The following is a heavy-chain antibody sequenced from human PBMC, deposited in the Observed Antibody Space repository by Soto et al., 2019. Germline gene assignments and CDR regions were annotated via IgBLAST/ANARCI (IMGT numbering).Heavy chain of an antibody. CDR3: ARHITMVRGVIIYWFDP. D-gene: IGHD3-10*01. V-gene: IGHV5-51*01. J-gene: IGHJ5*02. Sequence: RESLKISCKGSGYSFTSYWIGWVRQMPGKGLEWMGIIYPGDSDTRYSPSFQGQVTISADKSISTDYLQWSSLKASDTAMYYCARHITMVRGVIIYWFDPWGQGTLVTVSS. CDR2: IYPGDSDT. CDR1: GYSFTSYW.